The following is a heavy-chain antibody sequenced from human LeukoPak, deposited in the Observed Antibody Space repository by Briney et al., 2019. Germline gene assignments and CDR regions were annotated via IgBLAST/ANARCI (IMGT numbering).Heavy chain of an antibody. J-gene: IGHJ4*02. CDR1: GASISSYF. D-gene: IGHD1-26*01. CDR3: ARQGIYSSYYGLDY. V-gene: IGHV4-4*07. Sequence: SETLSLTCTVSGASISSYFWHWIRHPAGKGLEWIGRVSSSGTTNYNPSLRSRVTMSVDTSRSQFSLSLNSMTAADTAVYFCARQGIYSSYYGLDYWGQGTLVTVSS. CDR2: VSSSGTT.